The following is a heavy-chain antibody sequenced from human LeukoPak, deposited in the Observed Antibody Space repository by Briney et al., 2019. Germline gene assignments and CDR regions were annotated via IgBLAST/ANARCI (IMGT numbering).Heavy chain of an antibody. D-gene: IGHD6-13*01. CDR1: GFTLSNYA. Sequence: GSLRLSCAASGFTLSNYAMSWVRQAPGKGLGWVSTISGSGGTTYYADSVKGRFTISRDNSKNTLYLQMNSLRAEDTAVYYCAKGTGYGSSWYNDYWGQGTLVTVSS. CDR2: ISGSGGTT. V-gene: IGHV3-23*01. CDR3: AKGTGYGSSWYNDY. J-gene: IGHJ4*02.